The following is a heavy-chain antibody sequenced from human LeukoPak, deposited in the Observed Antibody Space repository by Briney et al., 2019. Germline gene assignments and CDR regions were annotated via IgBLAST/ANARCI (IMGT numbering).Heavy chain of an antibody. J-gene: IGHJ4*02. V-gene: IGHV3-7*01. CDR1: GFTFNNYW. CDR3: VPGGLAVSGIDY. D-gene: IGHD6-19*01. Sequence: GGSLRLSCAVSGFTFNNYWMSWVRQAPGKGLEWVANITPDGSDRYYVDSLEGRVTISRDNTKSSLYLQLNSLRAEDTAVYYCVPGGLAVSGIDYWGQGALVTVSS. CDR2: ITPDGSDR.